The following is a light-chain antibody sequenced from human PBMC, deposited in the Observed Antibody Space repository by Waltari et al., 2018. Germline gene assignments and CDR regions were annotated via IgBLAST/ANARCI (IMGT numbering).Light chain of an antibody. J-gene: IGKJ4*01. Sequence: EIVMTQSPATLSVSPGERATLSCRASQSVSSNLAWYQQKPGRAPRRLIYGGSTRTTGIPARFSGSGSGTDFTLTISSLQSEDFAVYYCQQYNNWPLTFGGGTKVEIK. CDR1: QSVSSN. CDR3: QQYNNWPLT. V-gene: IGKV3-15*01. CDR2: GGS.